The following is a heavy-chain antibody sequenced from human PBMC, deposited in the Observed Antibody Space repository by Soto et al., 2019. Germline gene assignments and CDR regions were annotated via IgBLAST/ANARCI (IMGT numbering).Heavy chain of an antibody. V-gene: IGHV2-5*02. CDR2: IYWDDDK. Sequence: QITLKESAPPRVKPTQTLTLTCTFSGFSLTSRPMGVSWIRQPPGKALEWLAFIYWDDDKRYSPSLRSRLTITKDTSGNQVVLTMTNMDPMVTATYYCAHRLSGYNWNGGYFDYWGQGALVTVSS. D-gene: IGHD1-1*01. CDR3: AHRLSGYNWNGGYFDY. J-gene: IGHJ4*02. CDR1: GFSLTSRPMG.